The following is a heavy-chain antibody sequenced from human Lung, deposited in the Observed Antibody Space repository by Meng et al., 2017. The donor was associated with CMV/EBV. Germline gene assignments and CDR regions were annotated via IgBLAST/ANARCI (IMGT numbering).Heavy chain of an antibody. J-gene: IGHJ3*02. D-gene: IGHD3-10*01. CDR3: ATTMVRGLGAFDI. Sequence: SLKISCAASGFTFSSYAMHWVRQAPGKGLEWVAVISYDGSNKYYADSVKGRFTISRDNSKNTLYLQMNSLRAEDTAVYYCATTMVRGLGAFDIWGQGTXVTV. CDR1: GFTFSSYA. CDR2: ISYDGSNK. V-gene: IGHV3-30*04.